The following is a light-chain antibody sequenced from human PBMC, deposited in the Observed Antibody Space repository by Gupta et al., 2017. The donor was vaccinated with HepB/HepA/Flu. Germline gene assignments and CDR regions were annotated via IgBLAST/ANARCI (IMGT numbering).Light chain of an antibody. CDR1: HDVSSF. J-gene: IGKJ4*01. CDR3: QQYNDYPLT. Sequence: AIRMTQSPSSFSASPGDTVTITCRASHDVSSFLAWYQQKAGKAPKLLIYGVSTLKSGVPSRFSGSGSGTDFTLTISRLQSEDFATYYCQQYNDYPLTLGGGTTVEI. V-gene: IGKV1-8*01. CDR2: GVS.